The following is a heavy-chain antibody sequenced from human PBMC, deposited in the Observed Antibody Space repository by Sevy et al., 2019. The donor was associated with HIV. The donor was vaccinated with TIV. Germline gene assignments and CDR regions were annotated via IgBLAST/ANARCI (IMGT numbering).Heavy chain of an antibody. CDR2: ISSSSTM. CDR3: ARVPPGIAVAGKVYYYGMDV. CDR1: GLTFSSYT. D-gene: IGHD6-19*01. J-gene: IGHJ6*02. V-gene: IGHV3-48*02. Sequence: GGSLRLSCAASGLTFSSYTMNWVRQAPGKGLEWVSYISSSSTMYYADSVKGRFTISRDNAKNALYLQMNSLRDEDTAVYYCARVPPGIAVAGKVYYYGMDVWGQGTTVTVSS.